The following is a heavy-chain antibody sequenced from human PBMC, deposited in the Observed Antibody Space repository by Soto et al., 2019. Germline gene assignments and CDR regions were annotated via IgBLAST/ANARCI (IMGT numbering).Heavy chain of an antibody. CDR2: IYYSGST. V-gene: IGHV4-31*03. CDR3: ARHIVDTSMTASFNY. D-gene: IGHD5-18*01. Sequence: SEILSLTCTVSGGSISSGGYYWSWIRQHPGKGLEWIGYIYYSGSTYYNPSLKSRVTISVDTSKNQFSLKLSSVTASDTAMYYCARHIVDTSMTASFNYWGQGTQVTVSS. CDR1: GGSISSGGYY. J-gene: IGHJ4*02.